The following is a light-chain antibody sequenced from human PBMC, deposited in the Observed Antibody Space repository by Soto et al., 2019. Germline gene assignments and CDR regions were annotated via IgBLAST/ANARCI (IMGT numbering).Light chain of an antibody. Sequence: QSVLTQSPSASGSPGQSVTISCIGTSSDVDGYNYVSWYQHHPGKAPKLIIYEVTKRPSGVPDRFSGSRSGTTASLTVSGLQAEDEADYYCGSYAGGNTFVFGTGTKVTVL. V-gene: IGLV2-8*01. CDR2: EVT. J-gene: IGLJ1*01. CDR1: SSDVDGYNY. CDR3: GSYAGGNTFV.